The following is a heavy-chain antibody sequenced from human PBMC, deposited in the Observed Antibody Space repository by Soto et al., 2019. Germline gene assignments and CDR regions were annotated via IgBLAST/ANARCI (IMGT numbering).Heavy chain of an antibody. CDR1: GYTFTSYG. CDR3: ARAGIYDIITGYYLPYYYGMDV. CDR2: ISAYNGNT. V-gene: IGHV1-18*01. J-gene: IGHJ6*02. D-gene: IGHD3-9*01. Sequence: QVQLVQSGAEVKKPWASVKVSCKASGYTFTSYGISWVRQAPGQGLPWMGWISAYNGNTNYAKELKGRVTMTTDTSTRTAYMELSSLRSDDTAVYYCARAGIYDIITGYYLPYYYGMDVWGQGTTVTVSS.